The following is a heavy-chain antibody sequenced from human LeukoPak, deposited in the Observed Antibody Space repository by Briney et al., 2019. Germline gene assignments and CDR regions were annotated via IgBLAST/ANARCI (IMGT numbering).Heavy chain of an antibody. CDR1: GYTFTSYD. CDR3: ARGWLGARRNWFDP. J-gene: IGHJ5*02. Sequence: VASVKVSCKASGYTFTSYDINWVRQATGLGLEWMGWMNPNSGNTGYAQKFQGRVTMTRNTSISTAYMELSSLRSEDTAVYYCARGWLGARRNWFDPWGQGTLVTVSA. V-gene: IGHV1-8*01. CDR2: MNPNSGNT. D-gene: IGHD3-9*01.